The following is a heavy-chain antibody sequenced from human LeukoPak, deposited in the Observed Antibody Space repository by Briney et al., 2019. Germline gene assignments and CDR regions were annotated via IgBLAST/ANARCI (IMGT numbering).Heavy chain of an antibody. D-gene: IGHD6-13*01. Sequence: GRSLRLSCAASGFTFDDYAMHWVRQAPGKGLEWVSGISWNSGSIGYADSVKGRFTISRDNAKNSLYLQMNSLRAEDTALYYCAKDTAAAGLNWFDPWGQETLVTVSS. J-gene: IGHJ5*02. V-gene: IGHV3-9*01. CDR3: AKDTAAAGLNWFDP. CDR1: GFTFDDYA. CDR2: ISWNSGSI.